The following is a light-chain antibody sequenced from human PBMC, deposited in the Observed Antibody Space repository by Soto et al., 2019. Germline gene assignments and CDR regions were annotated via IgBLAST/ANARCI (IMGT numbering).Light chain of an antibody. Sequence: DLQLTQSPSFLSASVGDRVTITCRASQGISSSLAWYQQKPGKAPKLLIYAASTLQRGVPSRFSGRGSGTEFTLTISSLQPEDCAAYYCPQPNGLTFGGGTKVEIK. CDR2: AAS. CDR3: PQPNGLT. V-gene: IGKV1-9*01. J-gene: IGKJ4*01. CDR1: QGISSS.